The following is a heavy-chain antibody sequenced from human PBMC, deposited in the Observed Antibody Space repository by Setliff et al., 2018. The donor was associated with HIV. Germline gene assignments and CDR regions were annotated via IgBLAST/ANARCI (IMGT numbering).Heavy chain of an antibody. D-gene: IGHD6-19*01. J-gene: IGHJ4*02. Sequence: GKSLKISCKGSRYSFTTYWIAWVRQMPGKGLEWMGIIYPGDSDTTYSPSFQGHVTISADKSISTAFLQWSSLKASDTAMYYCATTAYSSGWYTYWGQGTLVTVSS. CDR3: ATTAYSSGWYTY. CDR1: RYSFTTYW. V-gene: IGHV5-51*03. CDR2: IYPGDSDT.